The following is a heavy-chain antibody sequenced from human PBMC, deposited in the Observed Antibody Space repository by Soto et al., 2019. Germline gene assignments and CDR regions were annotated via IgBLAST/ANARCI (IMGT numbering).Heavy chain of an antibody. V-gene: IGHV4-38-2*02. CDR1: GFSISSGYF. D-gene: IGHD3-22*01. Sequence: LSLTCAVSGFSISSGYFWGWIQQPPGKGPEWLGSIYHSGTTYYNPSVKGRVTISVDTSKNQFSLKMSSVTAADTAVYYCARDSSGYYWFDPWGQGTLVTAPQ. CDR3: ARDSSGYYWFDP. CDR2: IYHSGTT. J-gene: IGHJ5*02.